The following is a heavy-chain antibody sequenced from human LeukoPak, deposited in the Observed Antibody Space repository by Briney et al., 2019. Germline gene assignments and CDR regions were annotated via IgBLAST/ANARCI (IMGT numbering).Heavy chain of an antibody. D-gene: IGHD3-22*01. V-gene: IGHV3-30*02. J-gene: IGHJ4*02. CDR2: IQYDESNK. CDR3: TRGGYYDGSGYYPFDY. CDR1: RFIFSKYG. Sequence: GGSLRLSCIASRFIFSKYGMHWVRQAPGRGLEWVAFIQYDESNKYYADSIKGRFTLSRDNSKNTLYLQMNSLRPEDTAVYYCTRGGYYDGSGYYPFDYWGQGTLVTVSS.